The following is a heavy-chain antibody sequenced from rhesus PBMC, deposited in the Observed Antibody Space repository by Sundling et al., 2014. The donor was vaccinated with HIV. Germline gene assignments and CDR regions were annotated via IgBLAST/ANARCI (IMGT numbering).Heavy chain of an antibody. CDR1: GGSISDNYY. CDR3: ASPWNSWSGFDY. D-gene: IGHD6-13*01. CDR2: IYGGDSST. J-gene: IGHJ4*01. Sequence: QVQLQESGPGLVKPSETLSLTCAVSGGSISDNYYWNWIRQPPGKGLEWIGYIYGGDSSTNYNPSLKSRVTLSVDTSKNQLSLKLSSVTAADTAVYYCASPWNSWSGFDYWGQGVLVAVSS. V-gene: IGHV4-106*01.